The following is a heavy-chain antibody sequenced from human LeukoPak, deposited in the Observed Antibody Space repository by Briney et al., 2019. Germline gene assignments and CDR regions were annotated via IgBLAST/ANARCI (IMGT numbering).Heavy chain of an antibody. Sequence: GGSLRLSCAAYGLTFSSYSMHWVRQAPGKGLEWVAVISYDGSNKYNADSVKGRFTISRDNSKNTLYLQMNSLRAEDTAVYYCAYGNPKYYYYGMDVWGQGTTVTVSS. CDR3: AYGNPKYYYYGMDV. CDR2: ISYDGSNK. J-gene: IGHJ6*02. V-gene: IGHV3-30-3*01. CDR1: GLTFSSYS. D-gene: IGHD4-17*01.